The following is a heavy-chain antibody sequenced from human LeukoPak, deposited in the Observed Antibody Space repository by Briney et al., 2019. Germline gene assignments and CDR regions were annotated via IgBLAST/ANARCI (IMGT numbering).Heavy chain of an antibody. CDR2: LKSKADGGTT. V-gene: IGHV3-15*01. D-gene: IGHD2-21*02. CDR3: SPVVVTVSDY. CDR1: GFTFSNYI. Sequence: GWSLRLSCAGSGFTFSNYIMNWVRQAPGKGLEWVGRLKSKADGGTTDYAAPVKGRFTISRDDSKNTVYLQMNSLKIEDTAVYYCSPVVVTVSDYWGQGILVTVSS. J-gene: IGHJ4*02.